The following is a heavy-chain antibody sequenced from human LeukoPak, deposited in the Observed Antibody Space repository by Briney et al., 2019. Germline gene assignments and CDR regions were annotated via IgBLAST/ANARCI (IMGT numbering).Heavy chain of an antibody. CDR2: ITSGSSYI. J-gene: IGHJ6*04. CDR3: AELGITMIGGV. V-gene: IGHV3-21*01. Sequence: ESGGSLRLSCAASGFTFSSYNMNWVRQAPGQGLEWVSSITSGSSYIYYADSVKGRFTISRDNAKSSLYLQMNSLRAEDTAVYYCAELGITMIGGVWGKGTTVTISS. CDR1: GFTFSSYN. D-gene: IGHD3-10*02.